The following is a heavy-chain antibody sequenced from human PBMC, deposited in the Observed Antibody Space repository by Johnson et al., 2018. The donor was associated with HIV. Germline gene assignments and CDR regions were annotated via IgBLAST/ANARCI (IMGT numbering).Heavy chain of an antibody. D-gene: IGHD7-27*01. V-gene: IGHV3-30*18. CDR3: AKDERQLGGWSHAFDM. CDR1: GFSVSSNY. Sequence: QVQLVESGGGLIQPGGSLRLSCAASGFSVSSNYMSWVRQAPGKGLEWVAVISYGGSNKYFADSVKVRFTISRDNSQNTLYLQMSSLRAADTAVYYCAKDERQLGGWSHAFDMWGQGTMVTVSS. CDR2: ISYGGSNK. J-gene: IGHJ3*02.